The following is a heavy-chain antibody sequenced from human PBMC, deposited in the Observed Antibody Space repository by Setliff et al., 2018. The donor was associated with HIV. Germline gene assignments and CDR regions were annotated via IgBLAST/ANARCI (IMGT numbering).Heavy chain of an antibody. CDR3: SRSLGSYFDSAGYLRYFDY. J-gene: IGHJ4*02. Sequence: GGSLRLSCTASGFTFGDYAMSWVRQAPGKGLEWVAFIRSKVYGGTTEYAASVKGRFAILRDDSTSIAYLQMNSLKTEDTGVYYCSRSLGSYFDSAGYLRYFDYWGQGTQVTVSS. V-gene: IGHV3-49*04. CDR2: IRSKVYGGTT. D-gene: IGHD3-10*01. CDR1: GFTFGDYA.